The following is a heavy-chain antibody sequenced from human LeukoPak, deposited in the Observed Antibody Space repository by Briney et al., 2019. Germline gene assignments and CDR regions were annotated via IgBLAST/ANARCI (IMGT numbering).Heavy chain of an antibody. J-gene: IGHJ3*02. D-gene: IGHD1-26*01. CDR3: TTSLSGRYSSSLDI. Sequence: GSLRLSCAASGFTFSSYAMSWVRQAPGKGLEWVSAISGSGGSTYYADSVKGRFTISRDNSKNTADLQMNSLKTDDTAVYYCTTSLSGRYSSSLDIWGQGTMVTVSS. V-gene: IGHV3-23*01. CDR2: ISGSGGST. CDR1: GFTFSSYA.